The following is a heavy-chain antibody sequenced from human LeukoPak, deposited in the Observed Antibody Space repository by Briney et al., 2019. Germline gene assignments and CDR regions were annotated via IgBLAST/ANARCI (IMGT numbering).Heavy chain of an antibody. V-gene: IGHV1-2*02. Sequence: SVKVSCKASGYTFTDYYMHWVRQAPGQGLEWMGWINPNSGGTNYAQKFQGRVTMTRDTSISTAYMELSRLRSDDTAVYYCARALWLVEYYFDYWGQGTLVTVSS. J-gene: IGHJ4*02. CDR1: GYTFTDYY. D-gene: IGHD3-22*01. CDR2: INPNSGGT. CDR3: ARALWLVEYYFDY.